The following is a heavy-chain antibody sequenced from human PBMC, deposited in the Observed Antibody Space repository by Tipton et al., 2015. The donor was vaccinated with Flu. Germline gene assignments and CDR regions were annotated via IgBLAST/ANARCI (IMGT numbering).Heavy chain of an antibody. CDR3: ARRGRTVREAFDI. D-gene: IGHD3-10*01. J-gene: IGHJ3*02. Sequence: LRLSCTVSGDSISSYYWSWIRQPPGKRLEWIGYIYSSGSTNYNPSLKSRVTISPDTSKNQFSLRLTSVTAADTAVYYCARRGRTVREAFDIWGQGTMVTVSS. CDR1: GDSISSYY. CDR2: IYSSGST. V-gene: IGHV4-4*08.